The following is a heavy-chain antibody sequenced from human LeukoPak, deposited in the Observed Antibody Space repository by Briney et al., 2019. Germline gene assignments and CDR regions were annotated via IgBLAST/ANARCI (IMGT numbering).Heavy chain of an antibody. CDR2: IYYSGST. Sequence: PSETLSLTRTVSGGSISSYYWSWIRQPPGKGLEWIGYIYYSGSTNYNPSLKSRVAISVDTSKNQFSLKLSSVTAADTAVYYCAREEAAAGHDYWGQGTLVTVSS. CDR1: GGSISSYY. D-gene: IGHD6-13*01. V-gene: IGHV4-59*08. J-gene: IGHJ4*02. CDR3: AREEAAAGHDY.